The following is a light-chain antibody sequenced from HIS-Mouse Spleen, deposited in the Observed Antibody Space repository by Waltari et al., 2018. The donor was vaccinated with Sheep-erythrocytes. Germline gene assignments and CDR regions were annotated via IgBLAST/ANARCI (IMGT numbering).Light chain of an antibody. CDR3: QQYNSYST. Sequence: DIQMTQSPSTLSASVGDRVPITCRASQSISSWLAWYQQKPGKAPKRLIYKASSLESGVPSSFSGSGSGTEFTLTISSLQPDDFATYYCQQYNSYSTFGQGTKVEIK. V-gene: IGKV1-5*03. CDR2: KAS. J-gene: IGKJ1*01. CDR1: QSISSW.